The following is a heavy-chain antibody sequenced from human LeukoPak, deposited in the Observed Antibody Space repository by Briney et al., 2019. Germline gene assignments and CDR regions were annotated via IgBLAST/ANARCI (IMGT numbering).Heavy chain of an antibody. Sequence: SETLSLTCTVSGGSISSSSYYWGWIRQPPGKGLEWIGSIYYSGSTYYNPSLKSRVTISVDTSKNQFSLKLSSVTAADTAVYYCASIRESTQAAQFDYWGQGTLVTVSS. CDR3: ASIRESTQAAQFDY. J-gene: IGHJ4*02. D-gene: IGHD2-15*01. V-gene: IGHV4-39*07. CDR1: GGSISSSSYY. CDR2: IYYSGST.